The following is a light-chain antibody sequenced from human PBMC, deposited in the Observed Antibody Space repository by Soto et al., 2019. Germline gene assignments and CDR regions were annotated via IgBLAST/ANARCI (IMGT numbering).Light chain of an antibody. V-gene: IGKV1-39*01. Sequence: DILMTQSPSSLSSSLGDRVTITCRASQTISTYVTWYQQKPGKAPKALISDASTLQSGVPSRFSGSGSGTDFTLIISSLQPEDVATYYCQQSISSLLSFGGGTQVEIK. CDR2: DAS. J-gene: IGKJ4*01. CDR1: QTISTY. CDR3: QQSISSLLS.